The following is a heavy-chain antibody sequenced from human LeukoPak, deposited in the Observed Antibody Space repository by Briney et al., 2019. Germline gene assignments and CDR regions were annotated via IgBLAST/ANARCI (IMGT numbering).Heavy chain of an antibody. V-gene: IGHV4-34*01. J-gene: IGHJ4*02. CDR3: ARDRGYYFDY. CDR2: INHSGST. D-gene: IGHD3-10*01. CDR1: GGSFSGYY. Sequence: SETLSLTCAVYGGSFSGYYWSWIRQPPGKGLEWIGEINHSGSTNYNPSLKSRVTISVDTSKNQFSLKLSSVTAADTAVYYCARDRGYYFDYWGQGTLVTVSS.